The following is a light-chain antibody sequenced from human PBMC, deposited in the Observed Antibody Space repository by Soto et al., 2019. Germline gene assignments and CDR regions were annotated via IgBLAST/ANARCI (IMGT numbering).Light chain of an antibody. V-gene: IGKV1-39*01. Sequence: DIQLTQSPSSLSATVGDSVTITCRASQGISSLLYWYQQKPGQAPKLLIYGASNLQSGVPSRFSGSGSGTDFTLTITSLHPEDLATYYCQQSYNIPLTFGGGTKV. J-gene: IGKJ4*01. CDR1: QGISSL. CDR3: QQSYNIPLT. CDR2: GAS.